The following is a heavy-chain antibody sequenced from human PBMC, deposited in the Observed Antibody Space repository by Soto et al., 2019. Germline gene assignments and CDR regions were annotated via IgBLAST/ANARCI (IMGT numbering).Heavy chain of an antibody. D-gene: IGHD2-2*01. Sequence: QVQLQQWGAGLLKPSETLSLTCAVYGGSFSGYYWSWIRQPPGKGLEWIGEINHSGSTNYNPSLKSRVTISVDTSKNQFSLKLSYVTAADTAVYYCARGGRAVVVPAAPGFDYWGQGTLVTVSS. J-gene: IGHJ4*02. CDR1: GGSFSGYY. V-gene: IGHV4-34*01. CDR2: INHSGST. CDR3: ARGGRAVVVPAAPGFDY.